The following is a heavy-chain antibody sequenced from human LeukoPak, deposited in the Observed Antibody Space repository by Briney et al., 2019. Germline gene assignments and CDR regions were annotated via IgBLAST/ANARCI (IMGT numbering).Heavy chain of an antibody. Sequence: GGSLRLSCAASGFTFSSYWMSWVRQAPGKGLEWVANIKQDGSEKYYVDSVKGRFTISRDKAKNSLYLQMNSLRAEDTAVYYCARVIVATTRYYFDYWGQGTLVTVSS. CDR3: ARVIVATTRYYFDY. D-gene: IGHD5-12*01. CDR2: IKQDGSEK. CDR1: GFTFSSYW. J-gene: IGHJ4*02. V-gene: IGHV3-7*01.